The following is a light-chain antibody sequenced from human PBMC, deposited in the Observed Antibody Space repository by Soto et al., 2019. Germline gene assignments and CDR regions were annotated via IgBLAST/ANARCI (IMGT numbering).Light chain of an antibody. CDR2: KAS. Sequence: DIQMTQSPSTLSASVGDRVTITCRASQSISSWLAWYQQKPGKAPKLLIYKASSLESGLPSRFSGSGSGTEFTLTISSLQPDDFATYYCQQYNSPWTFGQGTKVEIK. V-gene: IGKV1-5*03. CDR3: QQYNSPWT. CDR1: QSISSW. J-gene: IGKJ1*01.